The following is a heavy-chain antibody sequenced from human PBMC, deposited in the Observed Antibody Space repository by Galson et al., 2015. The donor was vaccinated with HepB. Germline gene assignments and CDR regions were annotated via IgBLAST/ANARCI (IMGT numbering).Heavy chain of an antibody. Sequence: SLRLSCAASGFTFSSYAMSWVRQAPGKGLEWVSAISGSGGSTYYADSVKGRFTISRDNSKNTLYLQMNSLGAEDTAVYYCANERGRVVPFDYWGQGTLVTVSS. CDR3: ANERGRVVPFDY. CDR2: ISGSGGST. J-gene: IGHJ4*02. D-gene: IGHD3-16*01. CDR1: GFTFSSYA. V-gene: IGHV3-23*01.